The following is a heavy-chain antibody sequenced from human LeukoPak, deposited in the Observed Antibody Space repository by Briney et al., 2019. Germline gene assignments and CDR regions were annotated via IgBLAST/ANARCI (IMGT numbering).Heavy chain of an antibody. J-gene: IGHJ4*02. Sequence: GASLRLSCTASGFTFSSYAMTWVRQAPGEGLECVSTITSSGDGTYYADSVKGRFTISRDNPKNTLYLQMNSLRAEDTAVYYCAKDYDSSGYDFPFDYWGQGTLVTVSS. V-gene: IGHV3-23*01. D-gene: IGHD3-22*01. CDR3: AKDYDSSGYDFPFDY. CDR2: ITSSGDGT. CDR1: GFTFSSYA.